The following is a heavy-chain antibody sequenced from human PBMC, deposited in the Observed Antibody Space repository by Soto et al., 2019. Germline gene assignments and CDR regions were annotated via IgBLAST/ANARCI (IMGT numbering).Heavy chain of an antibody. V-gene: IGHV3-74*01. J-gene: IGHJ6*02. CDR3: ARERVPQLGYYCMDF. CDR1: GFIFNSYW. CDR2: INTDESSR. D-gene: IGHD2-2*01. Sequence: EVQLVESGGGLVQPGGSLRLSCAASGFIFNSYWMHWVRQAPGKGLVWVSRINTDESSRSYADSVKGRFTISRDNAKNTLYLQMNSLRAADTAVYFCARERVPQLGYYCMDFWGQANTVTVSS.